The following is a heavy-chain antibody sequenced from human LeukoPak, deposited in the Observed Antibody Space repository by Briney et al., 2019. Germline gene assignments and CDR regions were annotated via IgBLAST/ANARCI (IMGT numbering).Heavy chain of an antibody. D-gene: IGHD3-22*01. CDR3: ARDQEYYYDSSGYYYYYYYGMDV. CDR1: GYTFTSYG. J-gene: IGHJ6*02. CDR2: ISAYNGNT. V-gene: IGHV1-18*01. Sequence: ASVKVSCTASGYTFTSYGISWVRQAPGQGLEWMGWISAYNGNTNYAQKLQGRVTMTTDTSTSTAYMELRSLRSDDTAVYYCARDQEYYYDSSGYYYYYYYGMDVWGQGTTVTVSS.